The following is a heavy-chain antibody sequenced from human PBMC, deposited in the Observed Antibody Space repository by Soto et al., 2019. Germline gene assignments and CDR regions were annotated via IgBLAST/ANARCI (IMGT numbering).Heavy chain of an antibody. Sequence: QVQLVQSGAEVKKPGASVTVSCKASGHTFTSYDIHWVRQATGQGLEWMGWMNPNNGNTGYAQKFQGRVTMTRDTSISTAYMEVSGLRYEDTALYYCARAEGRSLDRVSWGQGTLVTVSS. V-gene: IGHV1-8*01. D-gene: IGHD3-3*01. CDR1: GHTFTSYD. CDR2: MNPNNGNT. J-gene: IGHJ5*02. CDR3: ARAEGRSLDRVS.